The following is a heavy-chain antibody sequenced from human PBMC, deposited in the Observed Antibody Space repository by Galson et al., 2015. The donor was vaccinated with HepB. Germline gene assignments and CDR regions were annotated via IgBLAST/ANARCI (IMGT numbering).Heavy chain of an antibody. D-gene: IGHD1-26*01. V-gene: IGHV3-9*01. J-gene: IGHJ4*02. Sequence: SLRLSCAASGFTFDDYAMHWVRQAPGKGLEWVSGISWNSGSIGYADSVKGRFTISRDNAKNSLYLQMNSLRAEDTALYYCAKDSSSGSGSYYGDFDYWGQGTLVTVSS. CDR1: GFTFDDYA. CDR2: ISWNSGSI. CDR3: AKDSSSGSGSYYGDFDY.